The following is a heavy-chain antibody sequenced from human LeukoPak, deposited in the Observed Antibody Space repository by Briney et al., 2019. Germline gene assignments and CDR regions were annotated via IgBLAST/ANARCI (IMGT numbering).Heavy chain of an antibody. V-gene: IGHV3-15*01. CDR2: IKSKTDGGTT. CDR3: TTEGDGDYYFDY. CDR1: GFTFSNAW. Sequence: GGSLRLSCAASGFTFSNAWMSWVRQAPGKGLEWVGRIKSKTDGGTTDYAAPVKGRFTISRDDSKNTLYLQMNSLKIEDTAVYYCTTEGDGDYYFDYWGQGTLVTVSS. J-gene: IGHJ4*02. D-gene: IGHD4-17*01.